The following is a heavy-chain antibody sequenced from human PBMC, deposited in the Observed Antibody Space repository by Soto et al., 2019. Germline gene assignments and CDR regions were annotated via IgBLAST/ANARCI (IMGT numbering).Heavy chain of an antibody. CDR1: GFTFSSYA. CDR3: AKDVQWLPNRDDLNDY. J-gene: IGHJ4*02. V-gene: IGHV3-23*01. CDR2: ISGSGGST. D-gene: IGHD5-12*01. Sequence: GGSLRLSCAASGFTFSSYAMSWVRQAPGKGLEWVSAISGSGGSTYYADSVKGRFTISRDNSKNTLYLQMNSLRAEDTAVYYCAKDVQWLPNRDDLNDYWGQGTRVTVAS.